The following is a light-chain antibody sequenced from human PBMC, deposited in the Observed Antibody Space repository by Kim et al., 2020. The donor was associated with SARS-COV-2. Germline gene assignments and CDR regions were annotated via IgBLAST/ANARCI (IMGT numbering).Light chain of an antibody. J-gene: IGLJ7*01. CDR1: SSNIGNNY. CDR3: GTWDSSLSAPAV. CDR2: DNN. Sequence: QKVTISCSGSSSNIGNNYVSWYQQLPGTAPKLLIYDNNKRPSGIPDRFSGSKSGTSATLGITGLQTGDEADYYCGTWDSSLSAPAVFGGGTQLTVL. V-gene: IGLV1-51*01.